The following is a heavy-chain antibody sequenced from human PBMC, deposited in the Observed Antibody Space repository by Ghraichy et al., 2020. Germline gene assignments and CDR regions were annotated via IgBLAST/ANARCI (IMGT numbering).Heavy chain of an antibody. D-gene: IGHD3-3*01. CDR2: AYSSGNT. CDR3: ARKDTLSGFVP. CDR1: GASITSGAYF. V-gene: IGHV4-31*03. J-gene: IGHJ5*02. Sequence: SQTLSLTCTVSGASITSGAYFWSWIRHLPGKGLEWIGYAYSSGNTNYNPSLKSRLTISVDTSNNQLSLRLTSVTEADTAVYYCARKDTLSGFVPWGQGTLVTVSS.